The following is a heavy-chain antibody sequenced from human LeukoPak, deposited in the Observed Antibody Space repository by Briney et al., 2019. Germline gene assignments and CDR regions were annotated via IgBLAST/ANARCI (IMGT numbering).Heavy chain of an antibody. Sequence: GGSLRLSCAASGFTFSSYAMSWVRQAPGKGLEWVSGISGSGGSTLYADSVKGRFTISRDNSRNTLYLQMNSLTAEDTAVYFCARDLRWLQTFDHWGQGSLVSVSS. J-gene: IGHJ4*02. V-gene: IGHV3-23*01. CDR2: ISGSGGST. CDR1: GFTFSSYA. D-gene: IGHD5-24*01. CDR3: ARDLRWLQTFDH.